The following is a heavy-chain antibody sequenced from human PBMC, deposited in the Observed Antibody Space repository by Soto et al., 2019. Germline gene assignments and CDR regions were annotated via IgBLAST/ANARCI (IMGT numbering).Heavy chain of an antibody. CDR2: IGTAGGT. D-gene: IGHD2-21*02. V-gene: IGHV3-13*01. J-gene: IGHJ4*02. CDR1: GFTFSSYD. Sequence: GGSLRLSCAASGFTFSSYDMHWVRQATGKGLEWASAIGTAGGTYYPGSVKGRFTISRENAKNSLYLQMNSLRAGDTAVYYCARGGDADYWGQGTLVTVSS. CDR3: ARGGDADY.